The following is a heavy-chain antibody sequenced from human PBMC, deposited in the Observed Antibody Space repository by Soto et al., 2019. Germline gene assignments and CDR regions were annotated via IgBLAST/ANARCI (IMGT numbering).Heavy chain of an antibody. D-gene: IGHD6-19*01. CDR1: GGSISASY. J-gene: IGHJ4*02. Sequence: ETHSPVCSVTGGSISASYWRWIRPSPGKGLEWLGYVYYTGSTNYSPSLRSRVSISVDTSKNEFSLRLSSVTAADTAVYFCARSVAVPGAHIDYWGQGTQVTVSS. CDR3: ARSVAVPGAHIDY. V-gene: IGHV4-59*01. CDR2: VYYTGST.